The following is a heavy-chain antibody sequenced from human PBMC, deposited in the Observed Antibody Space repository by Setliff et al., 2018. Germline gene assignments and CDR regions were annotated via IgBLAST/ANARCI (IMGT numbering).Heavy chain of an antibody. J-gene: IGHJ3*02. CDR2: INHRGST. D-gene: IGHD1-1*01. CDR3: ARDQGNEDYESFDI. Sequence: PSETLSLTCAVYGDSFSDYYWSWIRQPPGKGLEWIEEINHRGSTNYSPSLRSRVTMSVDTSKKQLSLKLSTVTAADTAVYYCARDQGNEDYESFDIWGQGTMVTVSS. CDR1: GDSFSDYY. V-gene: IGHV4-34*01.